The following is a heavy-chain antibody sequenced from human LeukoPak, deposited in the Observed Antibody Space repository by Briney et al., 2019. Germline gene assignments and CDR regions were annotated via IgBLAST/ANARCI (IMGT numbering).Heavy chain of an antibody. Sequence: GGSLRLSCAASGFTFSSYEMNWVRQAPGKGLEWVSYISSSGSTIYYADSVKGRFTISRDSAKNSLYLQMNSLRAEDTAVYYCARATGTTNYWGQGTLVTVSS. CDR3: ARATGTTNY. J-gene: IGHJ4*02. CDR1: GFTFSSYE. D-gene: IGHD1-7*01. CDR2: ISSSGSTI. V-gene: IGHV3-48*03.